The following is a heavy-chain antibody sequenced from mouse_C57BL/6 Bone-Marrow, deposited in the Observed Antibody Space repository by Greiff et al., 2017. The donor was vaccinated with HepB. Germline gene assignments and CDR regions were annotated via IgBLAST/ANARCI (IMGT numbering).Heavy chain of an antibody. J-gene: IGHJ3*01. CDR2: IYPGSGST. CDR3: ARFLYYYGSSSFAY. CDR1: GYTFTSYW. Sequence: QVQLQQPGAELVKPGASVKMSCKASGYTFTSYWITWVKQRPGQGLEWIGDIYPGSGSTNYNEKFKSKATLTVDTSSSTAYMQLSSLTSEDSAVYYCARFLYYYGSSSFAYWGQGTLVTVSA. D-gene: IGHD1-1*01. V-gene: IGHV1-55*01.